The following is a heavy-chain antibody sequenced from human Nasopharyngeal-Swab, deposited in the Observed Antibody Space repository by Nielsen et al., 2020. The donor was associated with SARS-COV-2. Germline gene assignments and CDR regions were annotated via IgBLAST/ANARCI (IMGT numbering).Heavy chain of an antibody. CDR3: ARVKLPRRTYYYYGMDV. D-gene: IGHD2-15*01. V-gene: IGHV4-34*01. Sequence: RQAPGKGLEWIGEINHSGSTNYNPSLKSRVTISVDTSKNQFSLKLSSVTAADTAVYYCARVKLPRRTYYYYGMDVWGKGTTVTVSS. J-gene: IGHJ6*04. CDR2: INHSGST.